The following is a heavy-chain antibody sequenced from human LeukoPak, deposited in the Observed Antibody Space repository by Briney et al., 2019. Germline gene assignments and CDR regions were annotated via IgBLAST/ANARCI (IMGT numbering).Heavy chain of an antibody. J-gene: IGHJ4*02. CDR1: GFTFSSYA. Sequence: PGGSLRLSCAASGFTFSSYAMHWVRQAPGKGLEWVGRIKSKTDGGTTDYAAPVKGRFTISRDDSKNTLYLQMNSLKTEDTAVYYCTTAGGYEGFDYWGQGTLVTVSS. V-gene: IGHV3-15*01. CDR2: IKSKTDGGTT. CDR3: TTAGGYEGFDY. D-gene: IGHD5-12*01.